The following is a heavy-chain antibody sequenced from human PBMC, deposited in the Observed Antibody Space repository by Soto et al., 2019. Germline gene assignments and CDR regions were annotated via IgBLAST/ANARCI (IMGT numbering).Heavy chain of an antibody. CDR3: ARDRSSSGRLDYFDY. V-gene: IGHV3-48*03. CDR1: GFTFSSYE. Sequence: GGSLRLSCAASGFTFSSYEMNWVRQAPGKGLEWVSYISSSGSTIYYADSVKGRFTIPRDNAKNSLYLQMNSLRAEDTAVYYCARDRSSSGRLDYFDYWGQGTLVTVSS. CDR2: ISSSGSTI. D-gene: IGHD6-6*01. J-gene: IGHJ4*02.